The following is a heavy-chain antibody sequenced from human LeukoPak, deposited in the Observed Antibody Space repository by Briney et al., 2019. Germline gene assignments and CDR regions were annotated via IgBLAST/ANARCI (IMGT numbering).Heavy chain of an antibody. Sequence: GGSLRLSCAASGFTFSGSAMHWVRQASGKGLEWVGRIRSKANSYATAYAASVKGRFTISRDDSKDTAYLQMNSLKTEDTAVYYCTRLSIPYYWGQGTLVTVSS. CDR1: GFTFSGSA. D-gene: IGHD2-21*01. J-gene: IGHJ4*02. CDR2: IRSKANSYAT. V-gene: IGHV3-73*01. CDR3: TRLSIPYY.